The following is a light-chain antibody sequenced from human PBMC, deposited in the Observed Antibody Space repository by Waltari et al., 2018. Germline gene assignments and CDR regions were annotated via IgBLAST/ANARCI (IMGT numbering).Light chain of an antibody. J-gene: IGKJ3*01. CDR1: ENVNNY. CDR3: QHGYGTPFT. CDR2: KAS. Sequence: IQLPQSQSSLSASVGDRVTITCRASENVNNYLNWYQQKPGKAPKLLIYKASTLQSGVPSRFSGSGSGTDYTFTISSLQSEDVATYYCQHGYGTPFTFGPGTKLDIK. V-gene: IGKV1-39*01.